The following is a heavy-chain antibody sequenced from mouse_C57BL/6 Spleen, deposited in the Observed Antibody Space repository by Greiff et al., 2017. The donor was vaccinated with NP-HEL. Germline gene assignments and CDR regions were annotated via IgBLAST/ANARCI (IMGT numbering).Heavy chain of an antibody. CDR2: ISDGGSYT. CDR3: ARDRGAYDYGAMDY. D-gene: IGHD3-1*01. CDR1: GFSFSSYA. V-gene: IGHV5-4*01. J-gene: IGHJ4*01. Sequence: EVMLVESGGGLVKPGGSLKLSCAASGFSFSSYAMSWVRQTPEKRLEWVATISDGGSYTYYPDNVKGRFTISRDNAKNNLYLQMSHLKSEDTAMYYCARDRGAYDYGAMDYWGQGTSVTVSS.